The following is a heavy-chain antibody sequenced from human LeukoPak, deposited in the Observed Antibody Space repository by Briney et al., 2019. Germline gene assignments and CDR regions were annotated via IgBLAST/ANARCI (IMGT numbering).Heavy chain of an antibody. J-gene: IGHJ5*02. CDR1: GGSISSSSYY. CDR3: ARGAVAGILNWFDP. D-gene: IGHD6-19*01. CDR2: IYYSGST. V-gene: IGHV4-39*07. Sequence: SETLSLTCTVSGGSISSSSYYWGWIRQPPGKGLEWIGSIYYSGSTYYNPSLKSRVTMSVDTSKNQFSLKLSSVTAADTAVYYCARGAVAGILNWFDPWGQGTLVTVSS.